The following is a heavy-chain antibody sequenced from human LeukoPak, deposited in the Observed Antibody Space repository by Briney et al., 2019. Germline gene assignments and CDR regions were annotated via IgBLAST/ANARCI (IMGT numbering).Heavy chain of an antibody. D-gene: IGHD3-22*01. CDR3: AKDPAPYYDSSGYLGG. Sequence: GGSLRLSCAASGFTFSSYAMSWVRQAPGKGLEWVSAISGSGGSTYYADSVKGRFTISRDNSKNTLYLQMNSLRAEDTAVYYCAKDPAPYYDSSGYLGGWGQGTLVTVSS. CDR2: ISGSGGST. J-gene: IGHJ4*02. V-gene: IGHV3-23*01. CDR1: GFTFSSYA.